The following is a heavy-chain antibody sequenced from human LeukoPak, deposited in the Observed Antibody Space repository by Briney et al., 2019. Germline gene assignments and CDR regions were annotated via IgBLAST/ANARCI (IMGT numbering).Heavy chain of an antibody. Sequence: GSLRLSCAASGFTFSSYGMHWVRQAPGKGLEWVAVISYDGSNKYYADSVKGRFTISRDNSKNTLYLQMNSLRAEDTAVYYCAKDKVVGATYFDYWGQGTLVTVSS. J-gene: IGHJ4*02. CDR3: AKDKVVGATYFDY. V-gene: IGHV3-30*18. D-gene: IGHD1-26*01. CDR1: GFTFSSYG. CDR2: ISYDGSNK.